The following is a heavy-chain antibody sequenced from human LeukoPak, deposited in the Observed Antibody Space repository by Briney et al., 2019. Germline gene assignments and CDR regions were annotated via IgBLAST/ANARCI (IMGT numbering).Heavy chain of an antibody. V-gene: IGHV3-7*01. CDR2: IKQDGSEK. CDR1: GFTFSSYW. J-gene: IGHJ4*02. D-gene: IGHD3-22*01. Sequence: GGSLRLSCAASGFTFSSYWMSWVRQAPGKGLEWVANIKQDGSEKYYVDSVKGRFTISRDNAKNSLYLQMNSLRAEDTAVYYCAREGLAFYYDSSGYWNYWGQGTLVTVSS. CDR3: AREGLAFYYDSSGYWNY.